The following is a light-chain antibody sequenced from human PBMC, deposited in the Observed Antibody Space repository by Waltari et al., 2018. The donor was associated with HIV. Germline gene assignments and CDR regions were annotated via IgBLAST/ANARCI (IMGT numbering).Light chain of an antibody. J-gene: IGLJ3*02. CDR1: ASNIGSKT. V-gene: IGLV1-44*01. CDR2: RDS. Sequence: QSVLTQPPSASGTPGQRVTISCFGSASNIGSKTVNWYQHLPGMAPKLLIYRDSQRPSGVPDRFSGSKSGTSASLAISGLQSEDEADYYCAAWDASLNGIWVFGGGTKLTVL. CDR3: AAWDASLNGIWV.